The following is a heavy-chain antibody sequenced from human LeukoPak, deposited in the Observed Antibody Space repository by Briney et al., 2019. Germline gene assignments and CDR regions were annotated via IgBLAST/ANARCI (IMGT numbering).Heavy chain of an antibody. V-gene: IGHV4-39*01. J-gene: IGHJ6*02. Sequence: PSETLSLTCTVSGGSISSSSYYWGWIRPPPGKGLEWIGSIYYSGSTYYNPSLKSRVTISVDTSKNQFSLKLSSVTAADTAVYYCARLTYGDYVNGYYGMDVWGQGTTVTVSS. CDR1: GGSISSSSYY. CDR3: ARLTYGDYVNGYYGMDV. D-gene: IGHD4-17*01. CDR2: IYYSGST.